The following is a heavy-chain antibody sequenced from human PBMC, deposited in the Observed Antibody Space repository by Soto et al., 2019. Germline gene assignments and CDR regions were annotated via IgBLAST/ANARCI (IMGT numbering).Heavy chain of an antibody. CDR2: IYWDDDQ. V-gene: IGHV2-5*02. CDR3: ARRRIYNGYDS. CDR1: GFSLTTSGVG. D-gene: IGHD5-12*01. J-gene: IGHJ1*01. Sequence: ITLKESGPTQVKPTQTLTLTCTFSGFSLTTSGVGVGWIRQPPGKALEWLAVIYWDDDQRYSPSLKNRLTITKDTSKNQVVLAMTDMDPVDTGTYFCARRRIYNGYDSWGQGTLVTVSS.